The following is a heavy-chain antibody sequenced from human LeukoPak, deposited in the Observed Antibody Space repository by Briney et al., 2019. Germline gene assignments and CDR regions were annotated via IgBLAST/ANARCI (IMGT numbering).Heavy chain of an antibody. D-gene: IGHD5-12*01. J-gene: IGHJ4*02. CDR1: GGSTNTYC. CDR3: ARDPSGYSECYFDY. CDR2: IYPSGST. Sequence: SETLSLTCTVSGGSTNTYCWSWIRQPAEKGLEWIGRIYPSGSTYYNPSLKSRVTISIDKSKNQFSLRLTSVTAADTAVYYCARDPSGYSECYFDYWGQGTLVTVSS. V-gene: IGHV4-4*07.